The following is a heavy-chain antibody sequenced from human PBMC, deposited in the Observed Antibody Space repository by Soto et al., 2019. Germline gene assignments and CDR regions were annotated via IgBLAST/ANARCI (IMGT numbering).Heavy chain of an antibody. D-gene: IGHD6-19*01. J-gene: IGHJ4*02. V-gene: IGHV3-30-3*01. Sequence: GGALRLSCAASGLTFSSYAMHRVRRAPGKGLEWVAVISYDGSNRYYADSVKGRFTISRDNSKNTMYLQMNSLRPEDTALYYCARPYNSGWYGDLDYWGQGTLVTVSS. CDR2: ISYDGSNR. CDR1: GLTFSSYA. CDR3: ARPYNSGWYGDLDY.